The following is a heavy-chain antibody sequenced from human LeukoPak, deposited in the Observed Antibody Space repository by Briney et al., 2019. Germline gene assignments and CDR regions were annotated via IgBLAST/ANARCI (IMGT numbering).Heavy chain of an antibody. CDR2: ISAYNGNT. Sequence: GAXXKVSCKASGYTFTSYGISWVRQAPGQGLEWMGWISAYNGNTNYAQKLQGRVTMTTDTSTSTAYMELRSLRSDDTAVYYCAARGYSYGYSDYWGRESWSPSPQ. V-gene: IGHV1-18*01. D-gene: IGHD5-18*01. CDR3: AARGYSYGYSDY. CDR1: GYTFTSYG. J-gene: IGHJ4*02.